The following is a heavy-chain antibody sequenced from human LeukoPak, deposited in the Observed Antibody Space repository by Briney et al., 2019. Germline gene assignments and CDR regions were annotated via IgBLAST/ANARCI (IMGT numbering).Heavy chain of an antibody. J-gene: IGHJ4*02. V-gene: IGHV1-69*13. CDR1: GGTFSSYA. Sequence: SVKVSCKASGGTFSSYAISWVRQAPGQGLEWMGGIIPIFGTANYAQKFQGRVTITADESTSTAYMELSSLRSEDTAVYYCARVRGGYYYDSSGYYYDYFDYWGQGTLVTVSS. CDR2: IIPIFGTA. D-gene: IGHD3-22*01. CDR3: ARVRGGYYYDSSGYYYDYFDY.